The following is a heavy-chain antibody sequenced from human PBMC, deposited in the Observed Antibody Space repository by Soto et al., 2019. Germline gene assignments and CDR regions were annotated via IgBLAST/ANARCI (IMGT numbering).Heavy chain of an antibody. CDR2: INAGNGNT. CDR1: GYTFTSYA. V-gene: IGHV1-3*01. CDR3: ARVELPVIRQGPPAEDAFDI. Sequence: QVQLVQSGAEVKKPGASVKVSCKASGYTFTSYAMHWVRQAPGQRLEWMGWINAGNGNTKYSQKFQGRVTITRDTSASTAYMELSSLRSEDTAVYYCARVELPVIRQGPPAEDAFDIWGQGTMVTVSS. D-gene: IGHD1-7*01. J-gene: IGHJ3*02.